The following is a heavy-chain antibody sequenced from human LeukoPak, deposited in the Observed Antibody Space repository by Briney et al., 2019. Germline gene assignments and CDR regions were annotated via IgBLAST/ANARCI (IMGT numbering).Heavy chain of an antibody. CDR2: IIPIFGTA. D-gene: IGHD6-13*01. V-gene: IGHV1-69*06. J-gene: IGHJ4*02. CDR1: GGTFSSYA. Sequence: GASVKVSCKASGGTFSSYAISWVRQAPGQGLEWMGGIIPIFGTANYAQKFQGRVTITADKSTSTAYMELSSLRSEDTAVYYCAREEPRGSSSWIGGFDYWGQGTLVTVSS. CDR3: AREEPRGSSSWIGGFDY.